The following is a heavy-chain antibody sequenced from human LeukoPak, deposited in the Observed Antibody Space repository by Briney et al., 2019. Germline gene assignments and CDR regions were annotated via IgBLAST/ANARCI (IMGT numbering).Heavy chain of an antibody. V-gene: IGHV4-59*12. CDR1: GGSISSYY. J-gene: IGHJ6*03. Sequence: SETLSLTCTVSGGSISSYYWSWIRQPPGKGLEWIGYIYYSGSTNYNPSLKSRVTVSLDTSKYQFSLKLTSVSAADTAIYYCARVYNPDFYYHMDVWGKGTTVTVSS. CDR3: ARVYNPDFYYHMDV. CDR2: IYYSGST. D-gene: IGHD1-14*01.